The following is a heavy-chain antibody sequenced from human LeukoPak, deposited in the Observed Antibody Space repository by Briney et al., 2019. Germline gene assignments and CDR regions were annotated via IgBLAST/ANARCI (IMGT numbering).Heavy chain of an antibody. D-gene: IGHD3-10*01. CDR1: GGSISIGVYY. Sequence: PSQTLSLTCIVSGGSISIGVYYWSWIRQPAGKGLEWIGRIYTSGTISYNPSLKSRVTISLDTSKNQFSLKLSSVTAADTAVYYCARGYYGHEFDYWGQGTLVTVSS. J-gene: IGHJ4*02. CDR2: IYTSGTI. V-gene: IGHV4-61*02. CDR3: ARGYYGHEFDY.